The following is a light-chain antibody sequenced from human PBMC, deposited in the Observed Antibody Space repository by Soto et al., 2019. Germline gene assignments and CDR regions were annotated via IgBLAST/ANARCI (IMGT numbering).Light chain of an antibody. CDR3: CSYAGSNYV. CDR2: EVT. V-gene: IGLV2-23*02. Sequence: QSALTQPASVSGSPGQSITISCTGTSSDVGSYNLVSWYQQHPGKAPKLMIYEVTKRPSGVSNRFSGSKSDNTASLTISWLQAEDEADYYCCSYAGSNYVFGTGTKVTVL. CDR1: SSDVGSYNL. J-gene: IGLJ1*01.